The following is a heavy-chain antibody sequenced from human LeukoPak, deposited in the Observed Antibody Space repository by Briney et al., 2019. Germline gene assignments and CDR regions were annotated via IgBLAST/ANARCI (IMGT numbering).Heavy chain of an antibody. V-gene: IGHV3-7*01. D-gene: IGHD3-16*02. J-gene: IGHJ4*02. CDR3: ARGDYVWGSYRYTDTNYFDY. CDR1: GFTFSGYW. Sequence: GGSLRLSCAASGFTFSGYWMSWVRQAPGKGLEWVANIKQDGSEKYYVDSVKGRFTISRDNAKNSLYLQMNSLRAEDTAVYYCARGDYVWGSYRYTDTNYFDYWGQGTLVTVSS. CDR2: IKQDGSEK.